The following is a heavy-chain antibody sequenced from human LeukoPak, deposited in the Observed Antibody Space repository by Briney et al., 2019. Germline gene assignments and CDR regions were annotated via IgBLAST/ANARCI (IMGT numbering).Heavy chain of an antibody. CDR2: IKPNSGGT. D-gene: IGHD6-6*01. Sequence: ASVKVSCKASGYTFTGYYMHWVRQAPGQRLEWMGRIKPNSGGTNYAQKFQGRVTMTRDTSISTAYMELSRLRSDDTAVYYCARVSFYSSSSSYWGQGTLVTVSS. CDR1: GYTFTGYY. CDR3: ARVSFYSSSSSY. V-gene: IGHV1-2*06. J-gene: IGHJ4*02.